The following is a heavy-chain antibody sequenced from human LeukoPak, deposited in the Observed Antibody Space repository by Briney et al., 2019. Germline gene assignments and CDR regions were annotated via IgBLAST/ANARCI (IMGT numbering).Heavy chain of an antibody. V-gene: IGHV4-4*09. D-gene: IGHD4-17*01. CDR1: GGSISSYY. Sequence: SETLSLTCTVSGGSISSYYWSWIRQPPGEGLEWIGYIYTCGSTNYNPSLKSRVTISVATPKTQSSLKLTSVTPADPAVYYCARQLRNWFDPWGQGTLVTVSS. J-gene: IGHJ5*02. CDR2: IYTCGST. CDR3: ARQLRNWFDP.